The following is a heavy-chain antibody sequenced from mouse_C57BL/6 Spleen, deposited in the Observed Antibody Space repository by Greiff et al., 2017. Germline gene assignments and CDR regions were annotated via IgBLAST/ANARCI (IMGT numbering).Heavy chain of an antibody. CDR3: AREVYYYEYYYAMDY. J-gene: IGHJ4*01. CDR2: IDPYSGGT. CDR1: GYTFTSYW. D-gene: IGHD1-1*01. V-gene: IGHV1-72*01. Sequence: QVQLQQPGAELVKPGASVKLSCKASGYTFTSYWMHWVKQRPGRGLEWIGRIDPYSGGTKYNEKFKSKATLTVDKPSSTAYMQLSSLTSEDSAVYYCAREVYYYEYYYAMDYWGQGTSVTVSS.